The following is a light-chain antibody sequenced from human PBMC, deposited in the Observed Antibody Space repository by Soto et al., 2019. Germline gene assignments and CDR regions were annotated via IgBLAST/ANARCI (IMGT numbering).Light chain of an antibody. Sequence: QSVLTQPPSASGTPGQGVTISCSGGSSNIGSNYVYWYQQLSGTAPKLLIYRNNQRPSGVPDRFSGSKSCTSASLAISGILFEDEADYFCAAWDDSLSASVFGGGTQLTVL. CDR1: SSNIGSNY. CDR3: AAWDDSLSASV. J-gene: IGLJ7*01. V-gene: IGLV1-47*01. CDR2: RNN.